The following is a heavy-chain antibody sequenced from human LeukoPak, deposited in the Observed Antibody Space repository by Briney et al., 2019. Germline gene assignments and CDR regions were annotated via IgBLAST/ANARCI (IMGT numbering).Heavy chain of an antibody. V-gene: IGHV4-59*01. CDR3: ARDPSPFYSGSYLGFDP. CDR2: IYYSENT. J-gene: IGHJ5*02. D-gene: IGHD1-26*01. CDR1: GGSISSYY. Sequence: SETLSLTCTVSGGSISSYYWSWIRQPPGKGLEWIGYIYYSENTNYNPSLKSRVTISVDTSKNQFPLKLSSVTAADTAVYYCARDPSPFYSGSYLGFDPWGQGTLVTVSS.